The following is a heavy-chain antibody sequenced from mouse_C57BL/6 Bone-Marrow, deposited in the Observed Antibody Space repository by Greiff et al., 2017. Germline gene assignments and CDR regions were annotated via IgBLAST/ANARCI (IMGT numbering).Heavy chain of an antibody. D-gene: IGHD1-1*01. CDR1: VYTFTSYW. CDR2: IYPGSGST. V-gene: IGHV1-55*01. J-gene: IGHJ2*01. Sequence: QVQLQQPGAELVKPGASVKMSCKASVYTFTSYWITWVKQRPGQGLEWIGDIYPGSGSTNYNEKFKSKATLTVDTSSSTAYMQLSSLPSEDSAVYYCARSLQGWYGSIDYWGQGTTLTVSS. CDR3: ARSLQGWYGSIDY.